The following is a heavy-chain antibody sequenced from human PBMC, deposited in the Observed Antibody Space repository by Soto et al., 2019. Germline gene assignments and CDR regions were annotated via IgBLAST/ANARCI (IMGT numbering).Heavy chain of an antibody. CDR3: ARGSPGMATINFDY. J-gene: IGHJ4*02. CDR1: GGTFSSYA. Sequence: QVQLVQSGAEVKKPGSSVKVSCKASGGTFSSYAISWVRQAPGQGLEWMGGIIPIFGTANYAQKFQGRVTITADESTSTAYMELSSLRSEDTAVYYCARGSPGMATINFDYWGQGTLVTVSS. V-gene: IGHV1-69*12. D-gene: IGHD5-12*01. CDR2: IIPIFGTA.